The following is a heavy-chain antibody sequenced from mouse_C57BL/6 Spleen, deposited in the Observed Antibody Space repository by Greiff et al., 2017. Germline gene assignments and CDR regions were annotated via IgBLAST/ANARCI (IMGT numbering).Heavy chain of an antibody. CDR1: GYTFTSYW. D-gene: IGHD3-2*02. Sequence: VQLQQPGAELVRPGTSVKLSCKASGYTFTSYWMHWVKQRPGQGLEWIGVIDPSDSYTNYNQKFKGKATLTVDTSSSTAYMQLSSLTSEDSAVYYCARKGSSGYPYFDYWGQGTTLTVSS. V-gene: IGHV1-59*01. J-gene: IGHJ2*01. CDR3: ARKGSSGYPYFDY. CDR2: IDPSDSYT.